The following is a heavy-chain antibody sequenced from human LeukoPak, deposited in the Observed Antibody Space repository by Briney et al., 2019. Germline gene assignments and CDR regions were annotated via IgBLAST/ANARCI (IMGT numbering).Heavy chain of an antibody. D-gene: IGHD6-19*01. CDR3: ARVVAGTAGPYFDY. V-gene: IGHV1-2*04. CDR2: INPNSGGT. CDR1: GYTFTGYY. J-gene: IGHJ4*02. Sequence: GASVKVSCKASGYTFTGYYMHWVRQAPGQGLERMGWINPNSGGTNYAQKFQGWVTMTRDTSISTAYMELSRLRSDDTAVYYCARVVAGTAGPYFDYWGQGTLVTVSS.